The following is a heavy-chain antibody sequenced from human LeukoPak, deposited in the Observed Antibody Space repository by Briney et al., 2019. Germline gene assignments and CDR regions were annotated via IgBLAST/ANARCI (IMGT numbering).Heavy chain of an antibody. CDR3: ARDLVVVAATDYYGMDG. D-gene: IGHD2-15*01. Sequence: ASVKVCCKASGYTFTSYGISWVRQAPGQGLEWMGWISAYNGNTNYAQKVQGRVIMTTDTSTSTAYMELRSLRSDDTAVYYCARDLVVVAATDYYGMDGWGQGTTVTVSS. V-gene: IGHV1-18*01. CDR1: GYTFTSYG. CDR2: ISAYNGNT. J-gene: IGHJ6*02.